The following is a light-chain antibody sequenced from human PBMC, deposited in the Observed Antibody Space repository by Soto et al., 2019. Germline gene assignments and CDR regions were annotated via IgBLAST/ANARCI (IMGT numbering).Light chain of an antibody. Sequence: QSALTQPPSASGSPGQSVTIYCTGTSSDVGGYNYVSWYQQHPGKAPKLMIYEVSKRPSGVPDRFSGSKSGNTASLTVSGLQAEDEDDYYCSSYAGSNNVVFGGGTKLTVL. CDR1: SSDVGGYNY. V-gene: IGLV2-8*01. CDR3: SSYAGSNNVV. J-gene: IGLJ2*01. CDR2: EVS.